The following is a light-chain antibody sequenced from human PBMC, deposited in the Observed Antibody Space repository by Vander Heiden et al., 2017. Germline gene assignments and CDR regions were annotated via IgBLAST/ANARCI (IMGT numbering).Light chain of an antibody. V-gene: IGLV2-14*03. Sequence: QSALTQPASVSGSPGQSITISCPGTSSDVGGYFYVSWYQQHQGKAPKLRIDDVSNRPSGVSNRFSGSKSGNTASLNISGLQADEEAEDYGGSYTSTSTPLVFGGGTKLTVL. J-gene: IGLJ3*02. CDR2: DVS. CDR1: SSDVGGYFY. CDR3: GSYTSTSTPLV.